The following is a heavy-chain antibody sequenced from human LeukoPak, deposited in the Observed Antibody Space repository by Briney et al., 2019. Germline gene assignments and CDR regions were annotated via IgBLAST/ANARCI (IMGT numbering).Heavy chain of an antibody. Sequence: ASVKVSCKASGYTFSSYGISWVRQAPGQGLEWMGWISTYNGNANYAQKFQGRVTMTTDTSTTTVYMELRGLRSDDTAVYYCARAEKPNWGNYYYYSMDVWGKGTTVTVSS. J-gene: IGHJ6*03. CDR3: ARAEKPNWGNYYYYSMDV. D-gene: IGHD7-27*01. CDR2: ISTYNGNA. CDR1: GYTFSSYG. V-gene: IGHV1-18*01.